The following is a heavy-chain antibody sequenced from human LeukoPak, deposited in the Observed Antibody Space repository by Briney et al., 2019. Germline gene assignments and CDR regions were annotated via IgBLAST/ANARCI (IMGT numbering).Heavy chain of an antibody. V-gene: IGHV5-51*01. J-gene: IGHJ3*02. CDR3: ARPQAAEGADWGGGFDI. D-gene: IGHD4-23*01. Sequence: GESLKISCKGSGYSFTSYWIGWVRQMPGKGLEWMGIIYPGDSDTRYSPSFQGQVTISADKSISTAYLQWSSLKASDIAMYYRARPQAAEGADWGGGFDIWGQGTMVIVSS. CDR2: IYPGDSDT. CDR1: GYSFTSYW.